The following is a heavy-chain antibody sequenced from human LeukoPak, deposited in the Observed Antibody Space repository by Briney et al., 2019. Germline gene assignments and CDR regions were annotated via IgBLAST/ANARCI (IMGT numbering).Heavy chain of an antibody. V-gene: IGHV4-4*07. CDR2: IYTSGST. Sequence: SETLSFNCTVSGGSISSYYWSWLRQPAGKGREWIGRIYTSGSTNYNPSLKSRVTMSVDTSKNQFSLKLSSVTAADTAVYYCARGGYDFWSGYYWIYWGQGTLVTVSS. CDR1: GGSISSYY. CDR3: ARGGYDFWSGYYWIY. D-gene: IGHD3-3*01. J-gene: IGHJ4*02.